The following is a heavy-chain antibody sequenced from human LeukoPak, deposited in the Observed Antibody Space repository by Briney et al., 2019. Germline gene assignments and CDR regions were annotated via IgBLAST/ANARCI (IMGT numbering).Heavy chain of an antibody. V-gene: IGHV3-23*01. CDR3: AKRDSSGSYEGDY. D-gene: IGHD1-26*01. CDR2: IIGSGGST. CDR1: TFTFSSYS. J-gene: IGHJ4*02. Sequence: GGSLRLSCAASSTFTFSSYSMNWVRQAPGKGLEWVSGIIGSGGSTYYADSVKGRFTISRDNSKNTLYLQMNSLRAEDTAVYYCAKRDSSGSYEGDYWGQGTLVTVSS.